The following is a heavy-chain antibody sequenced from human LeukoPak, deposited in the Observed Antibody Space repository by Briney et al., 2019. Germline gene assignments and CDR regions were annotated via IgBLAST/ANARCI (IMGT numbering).Heavy chain of an antibody. CDR2: TRKKTNSYTT. Sequence: GGSLRLSCAASGFTFSDHYMDWVRQAPGKGLEWVGRTRKKTNSYTTEYAASVKGRFTISRDNSKNTLYLQMNSLRAEDTAVYYCARDPYSGSYYFDYWGQGTLVTVSS. D-gene: IGHD1-26*01. CDR1: GFTFSDHY. J-gene: IGHJ4*02. V-gene: IGHV3-72*01. CDR3: ARDPYSGSYYFDY.